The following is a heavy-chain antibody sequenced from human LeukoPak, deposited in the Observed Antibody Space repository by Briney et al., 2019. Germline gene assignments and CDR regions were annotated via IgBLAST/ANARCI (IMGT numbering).Heavy chain of an antibody. J-gene: IGHJ4*02. CDR2: ISYDGSNK. D-gene: IGHD6-19*01. CDR1: GFTFSSYA. Sequence: GGSLRLSCAASGFTFSSYAMHWVRQAPGKGLKWVAVISYDGSNKYYADSVKGRFTISRDNSKNTLYLQMNSLRAEDTAVYYCARDTRSSGRDVDWGQGTLVTVSS. CDR3: ARDTRSSGRDVD. V-gene: IGHV3-30-3*01.